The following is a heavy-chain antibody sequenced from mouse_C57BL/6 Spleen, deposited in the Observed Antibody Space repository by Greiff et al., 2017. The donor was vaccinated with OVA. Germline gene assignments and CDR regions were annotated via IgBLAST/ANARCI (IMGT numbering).Heavy chain of an antibody. CDR3: AREFSITTGFAY. J-gene: IGHJ3*01. CDR2: ISSGSSTI. V-gene: IGHV5-17*01. D-gene: IGHD1-1*01. Sequence: DVKLVESGGGLVKPGGSLKLSCAASGFTFSDYGMHWARQAPEKGLEWVAYISSGSSTIYYADTVKGRFTISRDNAKNTLFLQMTSLRSEDTAMYYCAREFSITTGFAYWGQGTLVTVSA. CDR1: GFTFSDYG.